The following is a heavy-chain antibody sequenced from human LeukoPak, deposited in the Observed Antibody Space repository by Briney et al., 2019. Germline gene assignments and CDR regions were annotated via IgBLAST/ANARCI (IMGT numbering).Heavy chain of an antibody. CDR2: IRSGSGYM. Sequence: GGSLRLSCAASRFTFSCFSMNWVRQAPGKGLERVSCIRSGSGYMYYADLVKGRFTILRDNSKNTLYLQMNSLRAKDTALYYCAKGSSSSVYDYVDVWGKGTTVTVSS. V-gene: IGHV3-21*04. CDR3: AKGSSSSVYDYVDV. D-gene: IGHD6-13*01. CDR1: RFTFSCFS. J-gene: IGHJ6*03.